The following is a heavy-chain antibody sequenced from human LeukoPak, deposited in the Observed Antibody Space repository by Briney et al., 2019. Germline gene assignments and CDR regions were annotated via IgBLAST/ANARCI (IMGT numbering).Heavy chain of an antibody. J-gene: IGHJ4*02. D-gene: IGHD2-2*01. CDR2: INPNSGDT. CDR1: GYSFTGYY. CDR3: ARRLCSSTSCYFDY. Sequence: ASVKVSCKASGYSFTGYYMHWVRQAPGQGLEWMGWINPNSGDTKCAQKFQGRVTMTRDTSISTAYMELTRLRSDDTAVYYCARRLCSSTSCYFDYWGQGTLVTVSS. V-gene: IGHV1-2*02.